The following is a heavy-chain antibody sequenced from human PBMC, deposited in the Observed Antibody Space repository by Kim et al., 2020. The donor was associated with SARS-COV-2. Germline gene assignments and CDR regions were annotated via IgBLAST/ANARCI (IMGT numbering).Heavy chain of an antibody. Sequence: GGSLRLSCAASGFTFNYYAMHWVRQAPGKGLEWVAVISYDGSNKYYADSVKGRFTISRDNSKNTLYLQMNSLRAEDTAVYYCARAREDRIAARLGASVFGPWGQGTLVTVSS. J-gene: IGHJ5*02. D-gene: IGHD6-6*01. CDR3: ARAREDRIAARLGASVFGP. V-gene: IGHV3-30-3*01. CDR1: GFTFNYYA. CDR2: ISYDGSNK.